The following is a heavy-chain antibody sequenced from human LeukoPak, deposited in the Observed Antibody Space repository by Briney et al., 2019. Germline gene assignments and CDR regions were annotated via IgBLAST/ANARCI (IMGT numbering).Heavy chain of an antibody. CDR1: GGSISSYY. D-gene: IGHD3-22*01. CDR2: IYSSGST. Sequence: SETLSLTCTVSGGSISSYYWSWIRQPAGKGLEWIGRIYSSGSTNYNPSLKSRVSMSVDTSKNQFSLKLSSVTAADTAMYYCARDRALGYCDAFDIWGQGTMVTVSS. V-gene: IGHV4-4*07. CDR3: ARDRALGYCDAFDI. J-gene: IGHJ3*02.